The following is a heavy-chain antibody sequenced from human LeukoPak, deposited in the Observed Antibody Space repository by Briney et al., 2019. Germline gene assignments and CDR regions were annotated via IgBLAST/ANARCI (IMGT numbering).Heavy chain of an antibody. CDR3: AKDVELLWFEEPTWPGAAFDI. CDR2: ISGSGGST. Sequence: GGSLRLSCAASGFTFSSYAMSWVRQAPGKGLEWVSAISGSGGSTYYADSVKGRFTISRDNSKNTLYLQMNSLRAEDTAVYYCAKDVELLWFEEPTWPGAAFDIWGQGTMVTVSS. J-gene: IGHJ3*02. V-gene: IGHV3-23*01. CDR1: GFTFSSYA. D-gene: IGHD3-10*01.